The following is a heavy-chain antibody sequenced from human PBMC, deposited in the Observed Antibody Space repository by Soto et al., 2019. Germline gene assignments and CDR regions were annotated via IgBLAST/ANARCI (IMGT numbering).Heavy chain of an antibody. D-gene: IGHD3-3*01. CDR3: ARDLPYYDFWSGYYTPGGYGMDV. V-gene: IGHV3-33*01. CDR1: GFTFSSYG. CDR2: IWYDGSNK. J-gene: IGHJ6*02. Sequence: QVQLVESGGGVVQPGRSLRLSCAASGFTFSSYGMHWVRQAPGKGLEWVAVIWYDGSNKYYADSVKGRFTISRDNSKNTLYLQMNSLRAEDTAVYYCARDLPYYDFWSGYYTPGGYGMDVWGQGTTVTVSS.